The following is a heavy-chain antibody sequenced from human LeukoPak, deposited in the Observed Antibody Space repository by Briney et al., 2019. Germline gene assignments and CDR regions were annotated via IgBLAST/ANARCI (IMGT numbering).Heavy chain of an antibody. J-gene: IGHJ3*02. Sequence: EASVKVSCKASGYTFTSHDINWVRQATGQGLEWMGWTNPNSGNTGYAQKFQGRVTMTRNTSISTAYMELSSLRSEDTAVYYCARGPYSSSLHDAFDIWGQGTMVTVSS. CDR2: TNPNSGNT. CDR1: GYTFTSHD. V-gene: IGHV1-8*01. CDR3: ARGPYSSSLHDAFDI. D-gene: IGHD6-6*01.